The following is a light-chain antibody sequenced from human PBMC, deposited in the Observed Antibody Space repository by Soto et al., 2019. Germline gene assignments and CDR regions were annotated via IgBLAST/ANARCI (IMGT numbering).Light chain of an antibody. CDR1: QSVSSN. Sequence: EIVMTQSPATLSVSPGERDTLSCRASQSVSSNLAWYQQKPGQAPRLLIYDAFTRATGIPARFSGSGSGTEYTLAISSLQSEDSAVNYCQHCSWHPFTVTFGGGTKVEIK. CDR2: DAF. CDR3: QHCSWHPFTVT. J-gene: IGKJ4*01. V-gene: IGKV3-15*01.